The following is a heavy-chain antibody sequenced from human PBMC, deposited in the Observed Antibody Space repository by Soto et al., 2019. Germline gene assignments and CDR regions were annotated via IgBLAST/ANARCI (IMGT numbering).Heavy chain of an antibody. V-gene: IGHV3-64D*08. Sequence: GGSLRLSCSASGFTFSSYAMHWVRQAPGKGLEYVSAISSNGGSTYYADSVKGRFTISRDNSKNTLYLQMSSLRAEDTAVYYCVTRPYYDILTGYYFDYWGQGTLVTVSS. CDR2: ISSNGGST. J-gene: IGHJ4*02. CDR3: VTRPYYDILTGYYFDY. CDR1: GFTFSSYA. D-gene: IGHD3-9*01.